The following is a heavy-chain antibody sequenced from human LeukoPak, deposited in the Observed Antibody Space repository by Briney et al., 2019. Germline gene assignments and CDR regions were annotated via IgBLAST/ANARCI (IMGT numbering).Heavy chain of an antibody. CDR3: AKDRSDNTTWYVGSH. D-gene: IGHD6-13*01. V-gene: IGHV3-48*01. CDR2: ISSSSSTI. J-gene: IGHJ4*02. Sequence: GGSLRLSCAASGFTFSSYSMNWVRQAPGKGLEWVSYISSSSSTIYYADSVKGRFTISRDNAKNSLYLQMNSLRAEDTAVYYCAKDRSDNTTWYVGSHWGQGTLVTVSS. CDR1: GFTFSSYS.